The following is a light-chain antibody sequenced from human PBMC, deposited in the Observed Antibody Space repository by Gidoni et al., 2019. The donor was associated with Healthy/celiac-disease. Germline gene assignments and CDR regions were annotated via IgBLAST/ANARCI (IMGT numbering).Light chain of an antibody. J-gene: IGKJ3*01. CDR1: QSINSDY. V-gene: IGKV3-20*01. CDR3: QYYGNSPFT. Sequence: EIVLTQSPATLSLSPGERATLPCRASQSINSDYLAWYQQKPGQAPRLLIYGASSRATGISDRFSGSGSGADFTLTISRLEPEDFAVFSCQYYGNSPFTFGPGTEVDI. CDR2: GAS.